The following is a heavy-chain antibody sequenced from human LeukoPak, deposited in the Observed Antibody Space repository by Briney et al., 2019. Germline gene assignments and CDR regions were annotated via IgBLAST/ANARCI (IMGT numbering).Heavy chain of an antibody. V-gene: IGHV1-69*01. Sequence: SVKVSCKASGGTFSSYAISWVRQAPGQGLEWMGGIIPIFGTANYAQKFQGRVTTTADESTSTAYMELSSLRSEDTAVYYCATTMVRGVITIPYFDYWGRGTLVTVSS. CDR2: IIPIFGTA. CDR1: GGTFSSYA. CDR3: ATTMVRGVITIPYFDY. J-gene: IGHJ4*02. D-gene: IGHD3-10*01.